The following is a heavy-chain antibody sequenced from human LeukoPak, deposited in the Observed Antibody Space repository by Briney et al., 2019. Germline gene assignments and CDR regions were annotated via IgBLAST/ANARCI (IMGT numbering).Heavy chain of an antibody. J-gene: IGHJ4*02. V-gene: IGHV3-30-3*01. D-gene: IGHD4-17*01. Sequence: GRSLRLSCAASGFTFSSYAMHWVRQAPAKGLEWVAVISYDGINKYYADSVKGRFTISRDNAKNSLYLQMNSLRAEDTAVYYCARDGDYGDYVLDFDYWGQGTLVTVSS. CDR1: GFTFSSYA. CDR3: ARDGDYGDYVLDFDY. CDR2: ISYDGINK.